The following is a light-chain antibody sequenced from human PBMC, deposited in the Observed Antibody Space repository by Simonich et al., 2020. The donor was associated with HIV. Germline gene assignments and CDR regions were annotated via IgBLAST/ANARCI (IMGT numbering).Light chain of an antibody. CDR2: DAS. J-gene: IGKJ2*01. CDR1: QSVSSRY. Sequence: EIVMTQSPATLSVSPGERATLSFRASQSVSSRYVAWYQPKPGLAPRLLIYDASSRATGVPDRFSGSGSGTDFTITISRLEPEDFAVYYCQQYGSSPYTFGQGTKLEIK. V-gene: IGKV3D-20*01. CDR3: QQYGSSPYT.